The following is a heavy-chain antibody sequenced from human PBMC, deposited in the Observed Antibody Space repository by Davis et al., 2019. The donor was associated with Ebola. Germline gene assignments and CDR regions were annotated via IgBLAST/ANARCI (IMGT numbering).Heavy chain of an antibody. J-gene: IGHJ5*02. V-gene: IGHV4-4*02. CDR3: ARVMTTVTTGWFDP. CDR1: GGSISSSNW. D-gene: IGHD4-17*01. CDR2: IYHSGST. Sequence: SETLPLTCAVSGGSISSSNWWSWVRQPPGKGLEWIGEIYHSGSTNYNPSLKSRVTISVDTSKNQFSLKLSSVTAADTAVYYCARVMTTVTTGWFDPWGQGTLVTVSS.